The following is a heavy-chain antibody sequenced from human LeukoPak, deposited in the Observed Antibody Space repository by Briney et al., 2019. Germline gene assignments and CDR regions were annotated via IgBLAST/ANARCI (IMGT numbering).Heavy chain of an antibody. Sequence: AGGSLRLSCAASGFTFSSYSMNWVRQAPGKGLEWVSSISSSSSYIYYADSVKGRFTISRDNAKNSQYLQMNSLRAEDTAVYYCARPTGGYSYEDAFDIWGQGTMVTVSS. V-gene: IGHV3-21*01. J-gene: IGHJ3*02. CDR3: ARPTGGYSYEDAFDI. D-gene: IGHD5-18*01. CDR1: GFTFSSYS. CDR2: ISSSSSYI.